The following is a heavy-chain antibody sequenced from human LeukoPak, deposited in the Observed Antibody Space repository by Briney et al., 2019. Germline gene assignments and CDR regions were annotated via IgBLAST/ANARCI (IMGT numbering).Heavy chain of an antibody. CDR2: TYYRSKWYN. CDR3: ARGFTYYYDSSGYYYYYMDV. V-gene: IGHV6-1*01. Sequence: SQTLSLTCAISGDSVSSNSAAWNWIRQSPSRGLEWLGRTYYRSKWYNDYAVSVKSRITINPDTSKNQFSLQLNSVTPEDTAVYYCARGFTYYYDSSGYYYYYMDVWGKGTTVTISS. J-gene: IGHJ6*03. D-gene: IGHD3-22*01. CDR1: GDSVSSNSAA.